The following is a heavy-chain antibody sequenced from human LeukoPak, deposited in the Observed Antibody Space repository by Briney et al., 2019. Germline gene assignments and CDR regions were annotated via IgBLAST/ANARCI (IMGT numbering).Heavy chain of an antibody. Sequence: ASVKVSCKASGYAFTSYYIHWVRQAPGQGLEWMGIINPDSGSTNYAQKFRGRVTMTRHTSTSTVYMALSSLRSEDTAVYYCARDLSAGGSIIRVGYWGQGTQVTVFS. CDR2: INPDSGST. V-gene: IGHV1-46*01. CDR3: ARDLSAGGSIIRVGY. CDR1: GYAFTSYY. D-gene: IGHD3-10*01. J-gene: IGHJ4*02.